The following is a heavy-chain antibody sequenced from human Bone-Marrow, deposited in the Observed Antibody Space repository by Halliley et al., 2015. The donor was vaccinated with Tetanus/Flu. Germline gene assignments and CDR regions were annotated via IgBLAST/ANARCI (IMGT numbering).Heavy chain of an antibody. Sequence: SLRLSCAASGFTFSNYAMSWVRQPPGKGLEWVSAIGSGGTTYSADSVKGRFSISRDNSKNTLNLQMSRLRAEDTAVYYCARTFGVDYDGSGYEYYLDYWGQGTLFTVSS. CDR2: IGSGGTT. J-gene: IGHJ4*02. V-gene: IGHV3-23*01. CDR3: ARTFGVDYDGSGYEYYLDY. CDR1: GFTFSNYA. D-gene: IGHD3-22*01.